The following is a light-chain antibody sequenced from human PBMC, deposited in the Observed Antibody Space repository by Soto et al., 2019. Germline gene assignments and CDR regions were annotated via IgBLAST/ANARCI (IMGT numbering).Light chain of an antibody. CDR1: TSDVGSYNL. CDR2: EVS. J-gene: IGLJ1*01. Sequence: QSVLTQPASVSGSPGQSITISCTGTTSDVGSYNLVSWYQQHPGKAPKLMIYEVSKRPSGATDHFSGSKSGNTASLTISGLQAEDEADYYCCSYTKTNTLYVFGTGTKLTVL. V-gene: IGLV2-23*02. CDR3: CSYTKTNTLYV.